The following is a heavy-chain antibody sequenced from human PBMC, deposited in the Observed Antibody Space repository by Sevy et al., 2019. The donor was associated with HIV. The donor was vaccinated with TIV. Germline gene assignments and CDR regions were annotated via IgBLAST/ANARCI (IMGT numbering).Heavy chain of an antibody. Sequence: GGSLRLSCAASVFTFDDYAMHWVRQAPGKGLEWVSGISWNSGSMGYAESVKGRFTISRNNAKNSLYLQMNSLRAEDTALYYCAKGVGSGWSDAFDIWGQGTMVTVSS. CDR2: ISWNSGSM. CDR1: VFTFDDYA. V-gene: IGHV3-9*01. D-gene: IGHD6-19*01. CDR3: AKGVGSGWSDAFDI. J-gene: IGHJ3*02.